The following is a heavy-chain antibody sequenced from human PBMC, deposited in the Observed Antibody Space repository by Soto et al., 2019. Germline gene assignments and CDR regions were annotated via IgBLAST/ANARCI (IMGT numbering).Heavy chain of an antibody. CDR2: ISYDGSNK. CDR3: AKGMQWLAYYYYGMDV. V-gene: IGHV3-30*18. D-gene: IGHD6-19*01. CDR1: GFTFSSYG. Sequence: QVQLVESGGGVVQPGRSLRLSCAASGFTFSSYGMHWVRQAPGKGLEWVAVISYDGSNKYYADSVKGRFTISRDNSKNQVYLQINRLRAEDTAVYYCAKGMQWLAYYYYGMDVWGQGTTVTVSS. J-gene: IGHJ6*02.